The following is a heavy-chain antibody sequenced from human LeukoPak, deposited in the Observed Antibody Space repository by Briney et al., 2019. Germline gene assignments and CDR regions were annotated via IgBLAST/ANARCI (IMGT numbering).Heavy chain of an antibody. CDR3: ARLGLVRGAISYYMDV. V-gene: IGHV4-4*07. CDR1: GGSISSYY. CDR2: IYTSGST. Sequence: SETLSLTCTVSGGSISSYYWSWIRQPTGKGLEWIGRIYTSGSTNYNPSLKSRVTISVDTSKNQFSLKLSSVTAADTAVYYCARLGLVRGAISYYMDVWGKGTTVTISS. D-gene: IGHD3-10*01. J-gene: IGHJ6*03.